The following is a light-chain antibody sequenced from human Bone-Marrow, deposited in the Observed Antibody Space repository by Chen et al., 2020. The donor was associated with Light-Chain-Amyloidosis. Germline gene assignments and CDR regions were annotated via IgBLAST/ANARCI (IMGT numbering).Light chain of an antibody. CDR2: VAS. J-gene: IGKJ4*01. CDR3: LQRSDRPPLT. V-gene: IGKV3-11*01. CDR1: QRVARY. Sequence: EIVLTQSPATLALPPGERATLSCRASQRVARYLVWYHQQPGQAPRLLIYVASNRATGIPARFSGSGSGTDFTLTLSSLEPEDFAGYYCLQRSDRPPLTFGGGTKVEIK.